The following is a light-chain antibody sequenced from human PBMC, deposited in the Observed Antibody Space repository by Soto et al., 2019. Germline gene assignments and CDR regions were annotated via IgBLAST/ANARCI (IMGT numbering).Light chain of an antibody. CDR3: QKYYSSHIT. Sequence: DIQMTQTPSTLSASVGDRVTITCRASQSIGRSLAWYQHQPGKAPKLLIYVVFTFESGDPTRFSGSGSGTDFTLTISSLQPEDVAAYYCQKYYSSHITFGGGTKVEIK. J-gene: IGKJ4*01. V-gene: IGKV1-5*01. CDR1: QSIGRS. CDR2: VVF.